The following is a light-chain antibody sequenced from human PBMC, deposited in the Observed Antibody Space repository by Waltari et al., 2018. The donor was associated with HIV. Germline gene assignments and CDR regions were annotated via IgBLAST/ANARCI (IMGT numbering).Light chain of an antibody. J-gene: IGLJ1*01. CDR1: SGTIASRH. V-gene: IGLV6-57*01. Sequence: NFILTQPHSVSVSPGKTVPISYTRSSGTIASRHVHWYQQRPGSSPTTVNYANNQMPAGVPDRFSGSIDSSSNSASLTISGLRTEDEADYYCQSHDNKIFYVFGGGTYVTVL. CDR3: QSHDNKIFYV. CDR2: ANN.